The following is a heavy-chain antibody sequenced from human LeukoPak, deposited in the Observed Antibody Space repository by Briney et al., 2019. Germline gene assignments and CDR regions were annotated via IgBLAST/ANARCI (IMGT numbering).Heavy chain of an antibody. D-gene: IGHD5-18*01. J-gene: IGHJ4*02. CDR2: INHSGST. V-gene: IGHV4-34*01. CDR1: GGSFSGYY. Sequence: SETLSLTCGVYGGSFSGYYWSWIRQPPGEGLEWIGEINHSGSTNYNPSLKSRVTISVDTSKNHFSLKLSSVTAPDTAVYYCARGGYSYGSTDYWGQGNLVTVSS. CDR3: ARGGYSYGSTDY.